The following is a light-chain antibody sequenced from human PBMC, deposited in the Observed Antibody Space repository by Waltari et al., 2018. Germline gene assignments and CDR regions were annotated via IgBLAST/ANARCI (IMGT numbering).Light chain of an antibody. Sequence: EIVLAQSPATLSFPPGERATLSGRASPSVGRFLAWYQRKPGQAPRLLIYDASDRATGTPARFSGSGSGTDFTLTISSLEPEDFAVYYCQHRGNWPLLAFGQGTRLEIK. CDR1: PSVGRF. CDR3: QHRGNWPLLA. CDR2: DAS. V-gene: IGKV3-11*01. J-gene: IGKJ5*01.